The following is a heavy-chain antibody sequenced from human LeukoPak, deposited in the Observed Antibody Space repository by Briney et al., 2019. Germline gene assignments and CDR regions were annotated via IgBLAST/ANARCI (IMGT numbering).Heavy chain of an antibody. CDR3: ASTYSYDSSGYYPFDY. Sequence: PGGSLRLSCSASGFTFSRYAMHWVRQPPGKGLEYVSAITNNGRSTYYADSVKGRFTISRDNSKNTLYLQMSSLRAEDTAVYYCASTYSYDSSGYYPFDYWGQGTLLTVSS. CDR2: ITNNGRST. CDR1: GFTFSRYA. D-gene: IGHD3-22*01. J-gene: IGHJ4*02. V-gene: IGHV3-64D*06.